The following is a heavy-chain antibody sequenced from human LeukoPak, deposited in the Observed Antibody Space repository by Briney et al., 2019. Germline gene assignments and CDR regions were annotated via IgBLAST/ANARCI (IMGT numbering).Heavy chain of an antibody. Sequence: ASVKVSCKVSGYTLTELSMHWVRQAPGKGLEWMGGFDPEDGETIYAQKFQGRVTMTEDTSTDTAYMELSSLRSEDTAVYYCAKVAKYYYGSETYYFFEQWGQGTPVTASS. V-gene: IGHV1-24*01. CDR3: AKVAKYYYGSETYYFFEQ. J-gene: IGHJ4*02. CDR2: FDPEDGET. D-gene: IGHD3-10*01. CDR1: GYTLTELS.